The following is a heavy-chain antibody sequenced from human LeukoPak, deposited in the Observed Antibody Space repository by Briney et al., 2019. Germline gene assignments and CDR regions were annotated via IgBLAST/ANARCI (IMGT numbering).Heavy chain of an antibody. J-gene: IGHJ4*02. Sequence: PGGSLRLSCAASGFTFSSYSMNWVRQAPGKGLEWVSSISSSSSYIYYADSVKGRFTISRDNAKNSQYLQMNSLRAEDTAVYYCARDLRGSSWLPSPFDYWGQETLVTVSS. CDR2: ISSSSSYI. CDR1: GFTFSSYS. CDR3: ARDLRGSSWLPSPFDY. D-gene: IGHD6-13*01. V-gene: IGHV3-21*01.